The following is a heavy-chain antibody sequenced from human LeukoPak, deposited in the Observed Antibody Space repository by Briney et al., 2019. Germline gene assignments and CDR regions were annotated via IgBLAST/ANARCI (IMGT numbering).Heavy chain of an antibody. CDR1: GYTFTGYY. J-gene: IGHJ4*02. D-gene: IGHD3-3*01. Sequence: GASVKVSCKASGYTFTGYYMHWVRQAPGQGLEWMGWINPNTGGTNYAQKFQGRVTMTRDTSISTAYMDLSRLRSDDTAVYYCARGSFTADSFDYWGQGTLVTVSS. CDR2: INPNTGGT. CDR3: ARGSFTADSFDY. V-gene: IGHV1-2*02.